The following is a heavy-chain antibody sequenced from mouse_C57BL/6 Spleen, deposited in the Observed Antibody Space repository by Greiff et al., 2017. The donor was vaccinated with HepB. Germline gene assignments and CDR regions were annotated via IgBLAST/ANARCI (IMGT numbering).Heavy chain of an antibody. CDR2: IRNKANGYTT. CDR1: GFTFTDYY. V-gene: IGHV7-3*01. J-gene: IGHJ2*01. Sequence: EVQRVESGGGLVQPGGSLSLSCAASGFTFTDYYMSWVRQPPGKALEWLGFIRNKANGYTTEYSASVKGRFTISRDNSQSILYLQMNALRAEDSATYYCARYDHYYGSTLDYWGQGTTLTVSS. D-gene: IGHD1-1*01. CDR3: ARYDHYYGSTLDY.